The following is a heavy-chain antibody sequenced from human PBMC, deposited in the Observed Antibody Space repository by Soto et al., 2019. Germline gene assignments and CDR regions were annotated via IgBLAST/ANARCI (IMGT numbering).Heavy chain of an antibody. CDR3: ARDGDPENAFWSGPWGGGRFDP. CDR2: IVPMFGTA. V-gene: IGHV1-69*12. CDR1: GGTFGNSA. Sequence: QVQLVQSGAEVKKPGSSVNVSCKTSGGTFGNSAVTWVRQAPGQGLEWMGGIVPMFGTANYAQKFQGRVTITADESTSTAYVELTGLRSDDTAVYYCARDGDPENAFWSGPWGGGRFDPWGQGTQGSVS. D-gene: IGHD3-3*01. J-gene: IGHJ5*02.